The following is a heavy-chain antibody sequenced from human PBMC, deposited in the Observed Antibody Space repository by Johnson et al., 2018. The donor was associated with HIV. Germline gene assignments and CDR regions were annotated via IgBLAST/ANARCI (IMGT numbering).Heavy chain of an antibody. CDR3: AKDKRESFTMIGEDRAFDI. V-gene: IGHV3-66*01. CDR2: IYSGGST. J-gene: IGHJ3*02. D-gene: IGHD3-22*01. CDR1: GFTVSSNY. Sequence: VQLVESGGGLVQPGGSLRLSCAASGFTVSSNYMSWVRQAPGQGLEWVSVIYSGGSTYYTDSVNGRFTIPRDNSTNTMYRQMNSLSADDTAVYYCAKDKRESFTMIGEDRAFDIWGQGTMVTVSS.